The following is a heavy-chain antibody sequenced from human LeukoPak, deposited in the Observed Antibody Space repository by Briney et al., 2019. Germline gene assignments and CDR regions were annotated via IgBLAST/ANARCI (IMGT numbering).Heavy chain of an antibody. CDR2: ISWNSGSI. CDR3: AKALPYYYDSSGYAFDI. V-gene: IGHV3-9*01. J-gene: IGHJ3*02. D-gene: IGHD3-22*01. Sequence: WVRQAPGKGLEWVSGISWNSGSIGYADSVKGRFTISRDNAKNSLYLQMNSLRAEDTALYYCAKALPYYYDSSGYAFDIWGQGTMVTVSS.